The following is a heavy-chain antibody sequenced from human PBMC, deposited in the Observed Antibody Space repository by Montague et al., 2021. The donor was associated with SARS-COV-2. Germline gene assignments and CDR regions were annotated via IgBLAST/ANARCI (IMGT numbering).Heavy chain of an antibody. Sequence: NDYAVSVKSRITINPNTSKNQFSLKLSSVTDADTAVYYCSRGFDLWGRGTLVTVAS. V-gene: IGHV6-1*01. J-gene: IGHJ2*01. CDR2: N. CDR3: SRGFDL.